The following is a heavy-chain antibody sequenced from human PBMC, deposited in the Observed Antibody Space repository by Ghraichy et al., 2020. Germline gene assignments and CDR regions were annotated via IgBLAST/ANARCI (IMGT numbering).Heavy chain of an antibody. Sequence: GESLNISCSASGFTFSTYAIHWVRQAPGKAPEYISTISSNGDVTYYADSVKDRCTIARDNSQDTVYLQLRSLRSEDTAMYYCVKDASRSGYSYGRLDYWGQGTLVTVS. CDR2: ISSNGDVT. CDR3: VKDASRSGYSYGRLDY. D-gene: IGHD5-18*01. J-gene: IGHJ4*02. CDR1: GFTFSTYA. V-gene: IGHV3-64D*06.